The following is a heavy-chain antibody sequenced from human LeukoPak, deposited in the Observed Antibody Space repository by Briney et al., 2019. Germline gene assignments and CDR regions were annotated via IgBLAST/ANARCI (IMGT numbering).Heavy chain of an antibody. CDR2: IDPSDSYT. CDR3: ARQGHNFFDY. CDR1: GYSFTSYW. Sequence: GESLKISCKGSGYSFTSYWISWVRQMPGKGLEWMGRIDPSDSYTNYSPSFQGHVTISADKSISTAYPQWSTLKASDTAMYYCARQGHNFFDYWGQGTLVTVSS. V-gene: IGHV5-10-1*01. J-gene: IGHJ4*02.